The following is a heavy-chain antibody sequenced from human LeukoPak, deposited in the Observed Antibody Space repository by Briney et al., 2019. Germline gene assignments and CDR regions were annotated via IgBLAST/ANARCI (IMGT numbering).Heavy chain of an antibody. V-gene: IGHV1-24*01. J-gene: IGHJ6*02. CDR1: GYTLTELS. CDR2: FDPEDGET. CDR3: AAAYCGGDCFYYYYYGMDV. D-gene: IGHD2-21*02. Sequence: EASVKVSCKVSGYTLTELSMHWVRRAPGKGLEWMGGFDPEDGETIYAQKFQERGTITRDMSTSTAYMELSSLRSEDTAVYYCAAAYCGGDCFYYYYYGMDVWGQGTTVTVSS.